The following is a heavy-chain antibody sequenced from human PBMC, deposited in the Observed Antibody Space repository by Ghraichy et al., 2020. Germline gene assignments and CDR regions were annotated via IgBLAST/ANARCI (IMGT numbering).Heavy chain of an antibody. CDR2: IWYDGSNK. D-gene: IGHD3-22*01. Sequence: GGSLRLSCAASGFTFSSYGMHWVRQAPGKGLEWVAVIWYDGSNKYYADSVKGRFTISRDNSKNTLYLQMNSLRAEDTAVYYCAREYGSGYTLFDYWGQGTLVTVSS. V-gene: IGHV3-33*01. CDR1: GFTFSSYG. J-gene: IGHJ4*02. CDR3: AREYGSGYTLFDY.